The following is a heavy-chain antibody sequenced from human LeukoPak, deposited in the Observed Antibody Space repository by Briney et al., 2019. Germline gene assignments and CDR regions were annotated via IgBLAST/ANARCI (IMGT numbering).Heavy chain of an antibody. CDR2: IYNDGST. Sequence: GGSLRLSCVASGFTVSSNCMSWVRQAPGKGLEWVSIIYNDGSTFYADSVKGRITISRDNSKNTLYLQMDSLSAEDTAVYYCARDYRNGAIDYWGQGTLVTVSS. CDR1: GFTVSSNC. D-gene: IGHD1-1*01. J-gene: IGHJ4*02. CDR3: ARDYRNGAIDY. V-gene: IGHV3-53*01.